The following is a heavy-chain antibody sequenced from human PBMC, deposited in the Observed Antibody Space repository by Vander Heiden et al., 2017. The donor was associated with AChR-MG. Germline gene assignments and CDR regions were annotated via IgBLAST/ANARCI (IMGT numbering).Heavy chain of an antibody. V-gene: IGHV4-4*07. CDR1: GGSISSYY. D-gene: IGHD3-22*01. CDR2: IYTSGST. CDR3: ARGDYYDSSGYYYYYYMDV. Sequence: QVQLQESGPGLVKPSETLSLTCTVSGGSISSYYWSWIRQPAGKGLEWIGRIYTSGSTNYNPSLKSRVTMSVDTSKNQFSLKLSSVTAADTAVYYCARGDYYDSSGYYYYYYMDVWGKGTTVTVSS. J-gene: IGHJ6*03.